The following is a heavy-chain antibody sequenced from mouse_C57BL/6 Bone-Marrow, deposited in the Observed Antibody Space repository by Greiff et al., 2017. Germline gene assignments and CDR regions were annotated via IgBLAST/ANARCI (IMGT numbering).Heavy chain of an antibody. Sequence: EVQVVESGGGLVKPGGSLKLSCAASGFTFSSYAMSWVRQTPEKRLEWVATISDGGSYTYYPDNVKGRFTISRDNAKNNLYLQMSHLKSEDTAMYYCAREYYGSSPYYAMDYWGQGTSVTVSS. CDR3: AREYYGSSPYYAMDY. V-gene: IGHV5-4*01. D-gene: IGHD1-1*01. CDR2: ISDGGSYT. J-gene: IGHJ4*01. CDR1: GFTFSSYA.